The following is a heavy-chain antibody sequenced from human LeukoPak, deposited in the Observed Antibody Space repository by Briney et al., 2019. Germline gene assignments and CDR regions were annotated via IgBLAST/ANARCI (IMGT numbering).Heavy chain of an antibody. CDR1: GYTFTGYY. D-gene: IGHD3-10*01. CDR3: ARDSTYYYGSGSYYILDY. Sequence: ASVKVSCKASGYTFTGYYMHWVRQAPGQGLEWMGWINPSSGGTNYAQKFQGRVTMTRDTSISTAYMELSRLRAEDTALYYCARDSTYYYGSGSYYILDYWGQGTLVTVSS. V-gene: IGHV1-2*02. J-gene: IGHJ4*02. CDR2: INPSSGGT.